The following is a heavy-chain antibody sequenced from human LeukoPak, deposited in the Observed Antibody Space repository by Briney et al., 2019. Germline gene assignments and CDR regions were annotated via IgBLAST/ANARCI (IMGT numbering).Heavy chain of an antibody. CDR2: IFYTGTT. V-gene: IGHV4-39*01. Sequence: SETLSLTCTVSGGSISSSSYYWGWIRQPPGKGLEWIGSIFYTGTTFYIPSLKSLLTISVDTSKNLFSLRLTSVTAADTAVYYCARHAPSYDYYGSGGYYMDVWGTGTTVTISS. J-gene: IGHJ6*03. CDR1: GGSISSSSYY. CDR3: ARHAPSYDYYGSGGYYMDV. D-gene: IGHD3-10*01.